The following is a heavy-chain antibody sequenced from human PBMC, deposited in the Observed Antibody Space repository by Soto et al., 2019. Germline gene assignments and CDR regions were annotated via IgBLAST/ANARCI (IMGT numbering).Heavy chain of an antibody. CDR2: ISYDGSNT. Sequence: PGGSLRLSCAASGFTFSTYAIHWVRQAPGKGLEWVAVISYDGSNTYYADSVKGRLTISRDNSKNTLYLQINSLRLEDTAVYYCARRFYSTIDYWGQGALVTVSS. CDR1: GFTFSTYA. V-gene: IGHV3-30-3*01. J-gene: IGHJ4*02. CDR3: ARRFYSTIDY. D-gene: IGHD1-1*01.